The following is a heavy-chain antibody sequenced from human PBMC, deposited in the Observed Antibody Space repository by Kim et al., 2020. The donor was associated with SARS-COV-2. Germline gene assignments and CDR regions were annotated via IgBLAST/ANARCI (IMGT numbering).Heavy chain of an antibody. CDR2: INAGNGNT. Sequence: ASVKVSCKASGYTFTSYAMHWVRQAPGQRLEWMGWINAGNGNTKYSQKFQGRVTITRDTSASTAYMELSSLRSEDTAVYYCARRGTMVRGVLAFDIWGQGTMVTVSS. D-gene: IGHD3-10*01. CDR1: GYTFTSYA. V-gene: IGHV1-3*01. J-gene: IGHJ3*02. CDR3: ARRGTMVRGVLAFDI.